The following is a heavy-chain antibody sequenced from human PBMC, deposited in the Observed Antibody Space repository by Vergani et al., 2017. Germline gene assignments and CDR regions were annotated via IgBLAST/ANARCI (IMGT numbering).Heavy chain of an antibody. CDR3: ARGCASNRCPTRGTFEI. D-gene: IGHD2/OR15-2a*01. J-gene: IGHJ3*02. CDR2: MNPNSGNT. CDR1: GYTFTSYD. V-gene: IGHV1-8*01. Sequence: QVQLVQSGAEVKKPGASVKVSCKASGYTFTSYDINWVRQATGQGLEWMGWMNPNSGNTGYAQKFQGRVTMTRNTSISTAYMELSSLRSEDTAVYYCARGCASNRCPTRGTFEIWGRGTLVTVSS.